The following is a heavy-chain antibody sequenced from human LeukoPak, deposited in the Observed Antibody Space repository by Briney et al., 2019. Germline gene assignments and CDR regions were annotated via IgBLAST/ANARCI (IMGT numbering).Heavy chain of an antibody. V-gene: IGHV3-30*02. J-gene: IGHJ4*02. Sequence: GSLRLSCAASGFTFSSFGMHWVRQAPGKGLEWVAFIGYDGSNEYYADSVKGRFTISRDNSKNTLYLQMNSLRTEDTAVYFCTTDSGGGRPFDYWGQGTLVIVSS. CDR1: GFTFSSFG. CDR3: TTDSGGGRPFDY. D-gene: IGHD6-6*01. CDR2: IGYDGSNE.